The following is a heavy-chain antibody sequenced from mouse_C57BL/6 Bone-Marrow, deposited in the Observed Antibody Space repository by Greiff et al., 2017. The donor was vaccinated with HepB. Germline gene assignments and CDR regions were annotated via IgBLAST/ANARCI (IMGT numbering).Heavy chain of an antibody. J-gene: IGHJ1*03. CDR1: GFTFSDYY. Sequence: EVKLVESEGGLVQPGSSMKLSCTASGFTFSDYYIAWVRQVPEKGLEWVANINYDGSSTYYLDSLKSRFIISRDNAKNILYLQMSSLKSEDTATYYCARAPLLPPYFDVWGTGTTVTVSS. CDR2: INYDGSST. V-gene: IGHV5-16*01. CDR3: ARAPLLPPYFDV. D-gene: IGHD1-1*01.